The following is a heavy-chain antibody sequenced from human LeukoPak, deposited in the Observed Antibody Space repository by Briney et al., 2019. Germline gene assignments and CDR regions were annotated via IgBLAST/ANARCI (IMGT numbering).Heavy chain of an antibody. CDR3: TKSDWFDP. CDR1: GFTFSNYW. D-gene: IGHD3-3*01. V-gene: IGHV3-74*01. Sequence: PGGSLRLSCAASGFTFSNYWMRWVRQAPGKGLVWVSRIKSDGSSTTYADSVKGRLTISRDNAKNTLYLQMNSLRAEDTAVYYCTKSDWFDPWGQGTLVTVSS. CDR2: IKSDGSST. J-gene: IGHJ5*02.